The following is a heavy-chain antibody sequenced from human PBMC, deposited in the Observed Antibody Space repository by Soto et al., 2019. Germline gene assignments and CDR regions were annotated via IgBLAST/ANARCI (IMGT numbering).Heavy chain of an antibody. CDR1: GYTFTGHY. D-gene: IGHD3-10*01. Sequence: ASVKVSCKASGYTFTGHYMHWVRQAPGQGLEWMGWINPNSGGTNYAQKFQGWITMTRDTSISTAYMELSRLRSDDTAVYFCARSFYYGSGSYYDYGLDVWRQGTTVTVSS. V-gene: IGHV1-2*04. CDR3: ARSFYYGSGSYYDYGLDV. CDR2: INPNSGGT. J-gene: IGHJ6*02.